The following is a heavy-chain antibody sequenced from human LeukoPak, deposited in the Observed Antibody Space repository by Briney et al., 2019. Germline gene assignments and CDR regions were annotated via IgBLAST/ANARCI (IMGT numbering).Heavy chain of an antibody. CDR1: GFKFDDYA. D-gene: IGHD1-14*01. CDR3: ARDLTGPVAY. J-gene: IGHJ1*01. CDR2: ITGDGSNT. Sequence: PGGSLRLSCAASGFKFDDYAMHWVRQAPGKGLEWVSLITGDGSNTYYADSVKGRFTISRDNSKNTLYLQMNSLRAEDTAVYYCARDLTGPVAYWGGGTLVTVSS. V-gene: IGHV3-43*02.